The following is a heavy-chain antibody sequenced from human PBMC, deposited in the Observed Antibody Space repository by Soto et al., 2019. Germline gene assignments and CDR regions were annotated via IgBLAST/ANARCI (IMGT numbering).Heavy chain of an antibody. D-gene: IGHD3-22*01. CDR1: GFTVSNNY. J-gene: IGHJ4*02. CDR3: TTTPRSYYYDSSGYYPSAVDY. Sequence: GGSLRLSCAASGFTVSNNYMNWFRLAPGKGLEWVSLIYSGGGTYYADSVKGRFTISRDNSKNTLYLQMNSLRAEDTAVYYCTTTPRSYYYDSSGYYPSAVDYWGQGTLLTVSS. CDR2: IYSGGGT. V-gene: IGHV3-53*01.